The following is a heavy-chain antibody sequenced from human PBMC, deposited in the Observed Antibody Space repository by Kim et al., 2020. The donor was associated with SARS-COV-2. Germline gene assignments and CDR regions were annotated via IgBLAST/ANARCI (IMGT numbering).Heavy chain of an antibody. J-gene: IGHJ6*02. CDR3: ARGNYHELVSLSDYYYGMDV. CDR2: ISYDGRNK. D-gene: IGHD3-22*01. V-gene: IGHV3-30-3*01. Sequence: GGSLRLSCAASGLNLDSSAVNWVRQAPGKGLEWVAVISYDGRNKEYADSVKGRFTVSRDNSKNTLYLQMNSLRVEDTAVYYCARGNYHELVSLSDYYYGMDVWGQGTTVTVSS. CDR1: GLNLDSSA.